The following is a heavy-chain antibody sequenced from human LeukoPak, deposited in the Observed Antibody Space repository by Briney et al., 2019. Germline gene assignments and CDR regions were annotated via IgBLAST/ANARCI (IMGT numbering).Heavy chain of an antibody. V-gene: IGHV3-23*01. D-gene: IGHD2-2*01. CDR3: AKGGSSSTTCYYYYYMDV. CDR2: ISGSGGST. J-gene: IGHJ6*03. CDR1: GFTFSSYA. Sequence: GGSLRLSCAASGFTFSSYAMSWARQAPGKWLEWVSAISGSGGSTYYADSVKGRFTISRDNSKNTLYLQMNSLRAEDTAVYYCAKGGSSSTTCYYYYYMDVWGKGTTVTVSS.